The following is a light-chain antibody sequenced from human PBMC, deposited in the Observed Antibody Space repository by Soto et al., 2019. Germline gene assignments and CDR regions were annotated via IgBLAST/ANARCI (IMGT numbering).Light chain of an antibody. CDR3: CSYAGSSTFV. CDR1: SSDVGSYNL. CDR2: EGS. Sequence: QSVLTQPASVSGSPGQSITIPCTGTSSDVGSYNLVSWYQQHPGKAPKLMIYEGSKRPSGVSNRFSGSKSGNTASLTISGLQAEDEADYYCCSYAGSSTFVFGTGTKDTVL. V-gene: IGLV2-23*03. J-gene: IGLJ1*01.